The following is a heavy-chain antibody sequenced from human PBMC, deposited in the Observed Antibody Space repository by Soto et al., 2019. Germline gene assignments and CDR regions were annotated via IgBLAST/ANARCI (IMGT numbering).Heavy chain of an antibody. D-gene: IGHD3-10*01. CDR2: ISTSDSTI. CDR1: GPTSSDYY. J-gene: IGHJ4*02. CDR3: ARDGRTIGQFQSAY. Sequence: LRLSCAASGPTSSDYYMALVRQAPGTGLEWVLYISTSDSTIYYADCVKGRFTISRDNSLPYLDRKINSLTSEXPDAYYCARDGRTIGQFQSAYGSQGSLVTVSS. V-gene: IGHV3-11*01.